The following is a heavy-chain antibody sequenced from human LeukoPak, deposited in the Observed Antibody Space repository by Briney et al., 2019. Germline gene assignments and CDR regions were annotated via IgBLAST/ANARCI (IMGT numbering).Heavy chain of an antibody. CDR3: ASSTIWYQSSGRYFGS. V-gene: IGHV4-59*01. CDR1: SGSIPSYW. J-gene: IGHJ4*02. CDR2: MYYSGST. D-gene: IGHD6-13*01. Sequence: SETLSLTCTVSSGSIPSYWWSWIRQPPGKGLEWIGCMYYSGSTNYNPSLKSRVTISIDTSSRQFSLKLTSVTTADTAVYYCASSTIWYQSSGRYFGSWGQGTLVTVSS.